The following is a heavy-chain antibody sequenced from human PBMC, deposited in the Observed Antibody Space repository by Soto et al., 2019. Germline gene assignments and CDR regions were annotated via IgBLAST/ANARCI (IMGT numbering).Heavy chain of an antibody. CDR1: GFTFSGSA. V-gene: IGHV3-73*01. D-gene: IGHD6-19*01. J-gene: IGHJ6*03. CDR3: TRQGGVNLTSGWYSYYYYYMDV. Sequence: GGSLRLSCAASGFTFSGSAMHWVRQASGKGLEWVGRIRSKANSYATAYAASVKGRFTISRDDSKNTAYLQMNSLKTEDTAAYYCTRQGGVNLTSGWYSYYYYYMDVWGKGTTVTVSS. CDR2: IRSKANSYAT.